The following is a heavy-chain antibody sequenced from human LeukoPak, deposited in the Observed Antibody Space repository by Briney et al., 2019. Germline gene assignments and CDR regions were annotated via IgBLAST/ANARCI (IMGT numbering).Heavy chain of an antibody. J-gene: IGHJ5*02. Sequence: GGSLRLSCAASGFTFSSYWMHWVRQAPGMGLVWVSRINSDGSSTSYADSVKGRFTISRDNAKNTLYLQMNSLRAEDTAVYYCARGAGSWYLPLDWFDPWGQGTLVTVSS. CDR2: INSDGSST. V-gene: IGHV3-74*01. D-gene: IGHD6-13*01. CDR3: ARGAGSWYLPLDWFDP. CDR1: GFTFSSYW.